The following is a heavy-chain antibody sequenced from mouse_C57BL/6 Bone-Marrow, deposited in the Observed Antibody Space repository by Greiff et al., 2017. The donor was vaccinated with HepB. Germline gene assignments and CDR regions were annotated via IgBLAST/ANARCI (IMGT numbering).Heavy chain of an antibody. CDR2: ISSGSSTI. CDR1: GFTFSDYG. J-gene: IGHJ4*01. Sequence: DVQLVESGGGLVKPGGSLKLSCAASGFTFSDYGMHWVRQAPEKGLEWVAYISSGSSTIYYADTVKGRFTISRDNAKNTLFLQMTSLRSEDTAMYYCARPDGYYAFYAMDYWGQGTSVTVSS. D-gene: IGHD2-3*01. CDR3: ARPDGYYAFYAMDY. V-gene: IGHV5-17*01.